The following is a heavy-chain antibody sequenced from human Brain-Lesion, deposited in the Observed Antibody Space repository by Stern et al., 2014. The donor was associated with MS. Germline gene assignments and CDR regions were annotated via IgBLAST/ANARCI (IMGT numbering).Heavy chain of an antibody. V-gene: IGHV4-31*03. D-gene: IGHD3-3*01. CDR2: IYHSGST. CDR3: ARGSREVLLPRFYFDY. CDR1: GGSISSGNYY. J-gene: IGHJ4*02. Sequence: QMQLVESGPGLVKPSQTLSLTCTVSGGSISSGNYYWSWLRQHPGKGLEWIGSIYHSGSTYYNPPLKSRVTTSIDTSKNQFSLKLSSVTAADTAVYYCARGSREVLLPRFYFDYWGQGTLVTVSS.